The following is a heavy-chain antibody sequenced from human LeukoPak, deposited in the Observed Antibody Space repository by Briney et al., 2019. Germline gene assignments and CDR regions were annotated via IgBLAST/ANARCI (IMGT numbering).Heavy chain of an antibody. V-gene: IGHV1-69*13. Sequence: ASVKVSCKVSGYTLTELSMHWVRQAPGQGLEWMGGIIPIFGTANYAQKFQGRVTITADESTSTAYMELSSLRSEDTAVYYCARDGRGVPAAMLGSKWETAENYYYYGMDVWGQGTTVTVSS. J-gene: IGHJ6*02. CDR3: ARDGRGVPAAMLGSKWETAENYYYYGMDV. CDR1: GYTLTELS. D-gene: IGHD2-2*01. CDR2: IIPIFGTA.